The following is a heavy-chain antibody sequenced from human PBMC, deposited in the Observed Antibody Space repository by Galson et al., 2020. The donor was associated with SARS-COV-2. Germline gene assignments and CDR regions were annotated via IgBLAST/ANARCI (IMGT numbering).Heavy chain of an antibody. CDR1: GFSFSSYW. CDR2: IKQDGRNK. D-gene: IGHD6-19*01. Sequence: GSLRLSCAASGFSFSSYWMTWVRQASGKGLEWVANIKQDGRNKYYVDSVKGRFTISRDNAKNSLYLHMNSLRAEDTAVYYCARESYDSGWFDYWGQGTLVTVSS. V-gene: IGHV3-7*03. CDR3: ARESYDSGWFDY. J-gene: IGHJ4*02.